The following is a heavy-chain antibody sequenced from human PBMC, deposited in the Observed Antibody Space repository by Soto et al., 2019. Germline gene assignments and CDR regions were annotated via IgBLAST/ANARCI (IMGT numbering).Heavy chain of an antibody. V-gene: IGHV3-30*18. J-gene: IGHJ4*02. CDR3: AKEWVYDSSGWSFDY. CDR2: ISYDGSNK. CDR1: GFTFCSYG. Sequence: WGSLRLSCAASGFTFCSYGMDWVRQAPGKGLEWVAVISYDGSNKYYADSVKGRFTISRDNSKNTLYLQMNSLRAEDTAVYYCAKEWVYDSSGWSFDYWGQGTLVTVSS. D-gene: IGHD3-22*01.